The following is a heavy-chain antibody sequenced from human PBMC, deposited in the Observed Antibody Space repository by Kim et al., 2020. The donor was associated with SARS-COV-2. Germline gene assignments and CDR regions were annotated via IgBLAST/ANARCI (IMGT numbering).Heavy chain of an antibody. J-gene: IGHJ4*02. CDR3: AKVHYYDSSGYGFYFDY. V-gene: IGHV3-23*01. D-gene: IGHD3-22*01. Sequence: VKGRFTISRDNSKNTLYLQMNSLRAEDTAVYYCAKVHYYDSSGYGFYFDYWGQGTLVTVSS.